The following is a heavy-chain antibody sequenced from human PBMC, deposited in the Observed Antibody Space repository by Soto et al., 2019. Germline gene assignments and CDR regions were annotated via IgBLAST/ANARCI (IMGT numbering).Heavy chain of an antibody. Sequence: GGFLRLSCAASGFTFSSYDMHWVRQATGKGLEWVSAIGTAGDTYYPGSVKGRFTISRENAKNSLYLQMNSLRAGDTAVYYCARYYYGSGSPYMDVWGKGTTVTVSS. CDR1: GFTFSSYD. V-gene: IGHV3-13*01. CDR2: IGTAGDT. J-gene: IGHJ6*03. CDR3: ARYYYGSGSPYMDV. D-gene: IGHD3-10*01.